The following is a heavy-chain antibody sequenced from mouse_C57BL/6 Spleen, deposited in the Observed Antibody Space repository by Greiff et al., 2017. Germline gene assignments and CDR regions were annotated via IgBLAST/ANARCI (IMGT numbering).Heavy chain of an antibody. J-gene: IGHJ4*01. CDR2: ISDGGSYT. D-gene: IGHD2-3*01. Sequence: EVKLVESGGGLVKPGGSLKLSCAASGFTFSSYAMSWVRQTPEKRLEWVATISDGGSYTYYPDNVKGRFTISRDNAKNNLYLQMSHLKSEDTAMYYCARDRWGDYWGQGTSVTVSS. CDR1: GFTFSSYA. V-gene: IGHV5-4*01. CDR3: ARDRWGDY.